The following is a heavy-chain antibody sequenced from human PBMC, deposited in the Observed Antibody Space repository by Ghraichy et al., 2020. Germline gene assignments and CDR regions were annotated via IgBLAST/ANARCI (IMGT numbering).Heavy chain of an antibody. CDR1: GGSFSGYY. CDR2: INHSGST. CDR3: ARGGHSSSSWNDAFDI. J-gene: IGHJ3*02. V-gene: IGHV4-34*01. Sequence: SETLSLTCAVYGGSFSGYYWSWIRQPPGKGLEWIGEINHSGSTNYNPSLKSRVTISVDTSKNQFSLKLSSVTAADTAVYYCARGGHSSSSWNDAFDIWGQGTMVTVSS. D-gene: IGHD6-13*01.